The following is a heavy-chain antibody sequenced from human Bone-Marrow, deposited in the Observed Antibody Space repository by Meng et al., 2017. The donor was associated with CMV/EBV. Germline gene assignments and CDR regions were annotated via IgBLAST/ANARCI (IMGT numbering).Heavy chain of an antibody. CDR1: EFSFNTYS. Sequence: GESLKISCAASEFSFNTYSMTWVRQAPGKGLEWVSYIGVGSRTIYYADSVKGRFTIFRDNAKNSLYLQMNSLRAEDTALYYCAREQDWMTTVTHFDYWGQGTLVTVSS. J-gene: IGHJ4*02. D-gene: IGHD4-11*01. CDR3: AREQDWMTTVTHFDY. V-gene: IGHV3-48*04. CDR2: IGVGSRTI.